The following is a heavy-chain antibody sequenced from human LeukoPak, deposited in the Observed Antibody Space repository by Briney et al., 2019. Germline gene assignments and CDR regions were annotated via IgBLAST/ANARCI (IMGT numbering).Heavy chain of an antibody. J-gene: IGHJ6*03. V-gene: IGHV4-61*02. D-gene: IGHD1-26*01. CDR1: GGSISSGSYY. CDR2: IYTSGST. Sequence: SETLSLTCTVSGGSISSGSYYWSWIRQPAGKGLEWIGRIYTSGSTNYNPSLKSRVTISVDTSKNQFSLKLSSVTAADTAVYYCARDQGGDFYYYYMDVWGKGTTVTVSS. CDR3: ARDQGGDFYYYYMDV.